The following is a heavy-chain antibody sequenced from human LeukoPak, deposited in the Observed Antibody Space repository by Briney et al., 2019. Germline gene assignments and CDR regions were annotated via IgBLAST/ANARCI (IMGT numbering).Heavy chain of an antibody. Sequence: SETLSLTCTVSGGSISSYYWNWIRQPPGKGLEWIGYISYSGSTNYNPSLKSRVTISIDTSKNQFSLKVNSVTAADTAVYYCARDRYFIGFDYWGQGILVAVSS. CDR2: ISYSGST. CDR3: ARDRYFIGFDY. CDR1: GGSISSYY. V-gene: IGHV4-59*01. J-gene: IGHJ4*02. D-gene: IGHD3-9*01.